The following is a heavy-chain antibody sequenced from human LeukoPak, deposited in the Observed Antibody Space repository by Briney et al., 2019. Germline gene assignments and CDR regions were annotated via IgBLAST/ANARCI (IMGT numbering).Heavy chain of an antibody. J-gene: IGHJ1*01. Sequence: SSETLSLTCTVSGGSISSYYWSWIRQPPGKGLEWIGYIYYSGSTNYNPSLKSRVTISEDTSKNQFSLKLSSVTAADTAVYYCARGKVAVAGNPEYFQHWGQGTLVTVSS. CDR3: ARGKVAVAGNPEYFQH. V-gene: IGHV4-59*01. CDR1: GGSISSYY. D-gene: IGHD6-19*01. CDR2: IYYSGST.